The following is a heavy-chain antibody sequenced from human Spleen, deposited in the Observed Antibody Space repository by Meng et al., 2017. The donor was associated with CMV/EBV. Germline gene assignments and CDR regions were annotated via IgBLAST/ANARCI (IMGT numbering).Heavy chain of an antibody. D-gene: IGHD3-3*01. CDR3: ARAQQFNDFWSGYYSDY. CDR2: INDSGST. Sequence: GGSFSGYYWTWIRQPPGKGLEWIGEINDSGSTNFNPFLKGRITISVDTSKNQFSLKLSSVSAADTAVYFCARAQQFNDFWSGYYSDYWGQGTLVTVSS. V-gene: IGHV4-34*01. CDR1: GGSFSGYY. J-gene: IGHJ4*02.